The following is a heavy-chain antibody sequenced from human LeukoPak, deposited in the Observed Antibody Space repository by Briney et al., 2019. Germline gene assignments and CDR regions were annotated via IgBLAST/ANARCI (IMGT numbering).Heavy chain of an antibody. CDR3: ARGGYGSGSYIEY. CDR2: ISGSGGST. J-gene: IGHJ4*02. D-gene: IGHD3-10*01. CDR1: GFTFSSYA. V-gene: IGHV3-23*01. Sequence: GGSLRLSCAASGFTFSSYAMSWVRQAPGKGLEWVSAISGSGGSTYYADSVKGRFTISRDNSKNTLYLQMNSLRAEDTSIFYCARGGYGSGSYIEYWGQGTLVTVSS.